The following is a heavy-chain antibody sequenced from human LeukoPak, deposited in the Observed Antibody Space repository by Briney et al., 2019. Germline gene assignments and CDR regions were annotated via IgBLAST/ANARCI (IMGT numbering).Heavy chain of an antibody. V-gene: IGHV1-69*13. Sequence: SVKVSCKASGGTFSSYAISWVRQAPGQGLEWMGGIIPIFGTANYAQKFQGRVTITADESTSTAYMELSSLRSEDTAVYYCASGTSGAYYYYGMDVWGQGTTVIVSS. J-gene: IGHJ6*02. CDR2: IIPIFGTA. CDR3: ASGTSGAYYYYGMDV. CDR1: GGTFSSYA. D-gene: IGHD2-2*01.